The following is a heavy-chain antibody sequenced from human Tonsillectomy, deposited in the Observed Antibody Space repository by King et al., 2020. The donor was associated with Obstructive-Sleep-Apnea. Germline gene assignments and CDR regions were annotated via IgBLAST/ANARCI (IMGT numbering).Heavy chain of an antibody. D-gene: IGHD2-15*01. V-gene: IGHV1-18*01. J-gene: IGHJ5*02. CDR3: ARYCSGGSCYGYNWFDP. Sequence: QLVQSGAEVKKPGASVKVSCKASGYTFTSYGISWVRQAPGQGLEWMGWISAYNGNTNYAQKLQGRVTMTTDTSTSTAYMELRSLRSADTAVYYCARYCSGGSCYGYNWFDPWGQGTLVTVSS. CDR2: ISAYNGNT. CDR1: GYTFTSYG.